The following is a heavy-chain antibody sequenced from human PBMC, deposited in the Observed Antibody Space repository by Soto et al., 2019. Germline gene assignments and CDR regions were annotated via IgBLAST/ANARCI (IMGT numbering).Heavy chain of an antibody. Sequence: GGSLRLSCAASGFTFSSYAMSWVRQAPGKGLEWVSAISGSGGSTYYADSVKGRFTISRDNSKNTLYLQMNSLRAEDTAVYYCAKVYPIVVVITTIGFDYWGQGTLVTVSS. D-gene: IGHD3-22*01. V-gene: IGHV3-23*01. CDR3: AKVYPIVVVITTIGFDY. J-gene: IGHJ4*02. CDR2: ISGSGGST. CDR1: GFTFSSYA.